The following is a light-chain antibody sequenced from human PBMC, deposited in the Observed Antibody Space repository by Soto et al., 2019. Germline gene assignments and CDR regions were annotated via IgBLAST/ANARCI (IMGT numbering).Light chain of an antibody. CDR2: GNS. CDR1: SSTIGAGFD. Sequence: QLVLTQPPSVSGAPGQRITISCTGSSSTIGAGFDVHWYQQLPGKAPKLLIYGNSNRPSGVPDRFSGSKSGTSASLAITGLQAEDEADYYCQSYDSSLSGYVFGTGTKVTVL. CDR3: QSYDSSLSGYV. J-gene: IGLJ1*01. V-gene: IGLV1-40*01.